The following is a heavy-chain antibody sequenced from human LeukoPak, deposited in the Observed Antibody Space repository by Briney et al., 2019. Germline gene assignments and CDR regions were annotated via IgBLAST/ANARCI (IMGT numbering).Heavy chain of an antibody. CDR2: IYWDDDK. CDR1: GFSLSTSGVG. CDR3: AHRSSSGNWFDP. V-gene: IGHV2-5*02. D-gene: IGHD6-13*01. Sequence: ESRPTLVKPTQTLTLTCTFSGFSLSTSGVGVGWIRQPPGKALERLALIYWDDDKRYSPSLESTLTITKDTSKNQVVLTMTNMDPVDTATYYCAHRSSSGNWFDPWGQGTLVTVSS. J-gene: IGHJ5*02.